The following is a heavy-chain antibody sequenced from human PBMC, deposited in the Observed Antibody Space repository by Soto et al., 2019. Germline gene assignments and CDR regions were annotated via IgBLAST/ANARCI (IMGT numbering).Heavy chain of an antibody. CDR2: IYYSGFT. CDR3: ARGHITGSQYSGGWYYFDS. V-gene: IGHV4-31*03. D-gene: IGHD1-26*01. Sequence: SETLSLTCTVSGGSITSGGYYWSWIRQHPGKGLEWIGYIYYSGFTYYNPSLKSRVTISVHTSNSQFSLELSSVTAADTAVYYCARGHITGSQYSGGWYYFDSWGQGTQVTVSS. CDR1: GGSITSGGYY. J-gene: IGHJ4*02.